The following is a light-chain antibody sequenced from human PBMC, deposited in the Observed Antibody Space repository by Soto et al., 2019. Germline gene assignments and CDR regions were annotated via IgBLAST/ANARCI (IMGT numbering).Light chain of an antibody. V-gene: IGLV1-40*01. CDR1: SSNIGAGYD. CDR3: WSYGRSRRVV. CDR2: GNS. J-gene: IGLJ2*01. Sequence: QSVLTQPPSVSGAPGQRVTISCTGSSSNIGAGYDVNWYQQLPGTAPKLIIYGNSKRPLGVPDRFSGSKSGTSASLAITGLQAEDEADYYCWSYGRSRRVVFGGGTKLTVL.